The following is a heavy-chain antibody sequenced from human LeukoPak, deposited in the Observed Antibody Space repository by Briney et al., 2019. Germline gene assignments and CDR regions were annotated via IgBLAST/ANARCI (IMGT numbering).Heavy chain of an antibody. CDR1: GGTFSSYA. Sequence: SVKVSCKASGGTFSSYAISWVRQAPGQGLEWMGGIIPIFGTANYAQKFQGRVTITTDESTSTAYMELSSLRSEDTAVYYYASGGQYGDYVERFDYWGQGTLVTVSS. V-gene: IGHV1-69*05. D-gene: IGHD4-17*01. CDR2: IIPIFGTA. CDR3: ASGGQYGDYVERFDY. J-gene: IGHJ4*02.